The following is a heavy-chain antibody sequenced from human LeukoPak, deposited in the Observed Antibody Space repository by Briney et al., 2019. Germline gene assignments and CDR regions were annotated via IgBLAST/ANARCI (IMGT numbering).Heavy chain of an antibody. D-gene: IGHD3-22*01. CDR3: ARDYDSSGYCFDY. V-gene: IGHV4-39*07. J-gene: IGHJ4*02. CDR1: GGSISSSSYY. CDR2: IYYSGST. Sequence: HHSETLSLTCTVSGGSISSSSYYWGWIRQPPGKGLEWIGSIYYSGSTYYNPSLKSRVTISVDTSKNQFSLKLSSVTAADTAVYYCARDYDSSGYCFDYWGQGTLVTVSS.